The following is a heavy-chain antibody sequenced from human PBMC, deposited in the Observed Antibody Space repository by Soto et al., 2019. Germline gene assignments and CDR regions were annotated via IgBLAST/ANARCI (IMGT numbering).Heavy chain of an antibody. CDR1: GFIFSSCA. Sequence: GGSLRLSCSASGFIFSSCAMNWVRQAPGKGLEWVSAISGSGGSIYYADSVKGRFTISRDNSKTTLYLEMDSLRAEDTAVYYCAKYYDSSGGAFDIWGQGTMVTVSS. V-gene: IGHV3-23*01. D-gene: IGHD3-22*01. J-gene: IGHJ3*02. CDR2: ISGSGGSI. CDR3: AKYYDSSGGAFDI.